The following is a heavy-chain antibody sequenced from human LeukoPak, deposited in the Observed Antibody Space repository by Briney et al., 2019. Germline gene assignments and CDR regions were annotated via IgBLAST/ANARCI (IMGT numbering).Heavy chain of an antibody. CDR3: AREILGGFNPGAY. D-gene: IGHD3-10*01. Sequence: PSETLSLTCTVSLDSITSNFWSWVRQPPGKGLEWIGEIHRSGSPNYNPSLQSRVTISIDRSRNQIALELSSVTAAGTAVYYCAREILGGFNPGAYWGQGTLVTVSS. CDR1: LDSITSNF. J-gene: IGHJ4*02. V-gene: IGHV4-4*02. CDR2: IHRSGSP.